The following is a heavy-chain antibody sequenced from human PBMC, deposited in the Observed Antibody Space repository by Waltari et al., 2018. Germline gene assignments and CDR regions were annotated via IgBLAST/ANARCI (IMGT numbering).Heavy chain of an antibody. Sequence: QVQLVQSGAEVKKPGSSVKVSCKASGGTFSSYAISWVRQAPGQGLEWMGGIIPIFGTANYAQKFQGRVTITADESTSTAYMELSSLRSEDTAVYYCARAKQLANPSSAEYFQHWGQGTLVTVSS. CDR3: ARAKQLANPSSAEYFQH. J-gene: IGHJ1*01. CDR1: GGTFSSYA. D-gene: IGHD6-13*01. CDR2: IIPIFGTA. V-gene: IGHV1-69*01.